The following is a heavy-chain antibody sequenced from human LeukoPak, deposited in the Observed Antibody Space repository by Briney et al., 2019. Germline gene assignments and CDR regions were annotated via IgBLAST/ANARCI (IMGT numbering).Heavy chain of an antibody. V-gene: IGHV4-34*01. CDR3: ARCSSSIDAFDI. J-gene: IGHJ3*02. Sequence: SETLSLTCAVYGGSFSGYYWSWIRQPPGKGLEWIGEINHSGSTNYNPSLKSRVTISVDTSKNQFSLKLSSVTAADTAVYYCARCSSSIDAFDIWGQGTMVTVSS. CDR2: INHSGST. D-gene: IGHD6-6*01. CDR1: GGSFSGYY.